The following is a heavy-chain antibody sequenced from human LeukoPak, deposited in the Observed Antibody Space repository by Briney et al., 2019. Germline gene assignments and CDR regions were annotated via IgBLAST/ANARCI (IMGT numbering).Heavy chain of an antibody. CDR2: INHSGST. CDR3: ASLVVPAAIRPYYFDY. V-gene: IGHV4-34*01. CDR1: GGSFSGYY. Sequence: NPSETQSLTCAVYGGSFSGYYWSWIRQPPGKGLEWIGEINHSGSTNYNPSLKSRVTISVDTSKNQFSLKLSSVTAADTAVYYCASLVVPAAIRPYYFDYWGQGTLVTVSS. J-gene: IGHJ4*02. D-gene: IGHD2-2*01.